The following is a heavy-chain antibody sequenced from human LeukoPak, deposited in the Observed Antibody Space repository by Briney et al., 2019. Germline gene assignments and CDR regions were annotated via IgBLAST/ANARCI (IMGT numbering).Heavy chain of an antibody. J-gene: IGHJ6*02. V-gene: IGHV4-59*01. CDR3: AREHSSSRRDVIDV. Sequence: SETLSLTCTVSGGSISTYYWSWIRQPPGKGLEWIGYIYSSGTTNYNPSLKSRVTISVDTSKNQFSLKLNSVTARSAAAYYCAREHSSSRRDVIDVWGQGTTVTVSS. CDR1: GGSISTYY. D-gene: IGHD6-13*01. CDR2: IYSSGTT.